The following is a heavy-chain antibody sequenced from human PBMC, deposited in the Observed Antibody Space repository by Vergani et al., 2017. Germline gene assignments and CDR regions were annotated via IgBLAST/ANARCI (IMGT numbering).Heavy chain of an antibody. CDR3: ARDLEYYDFWSEAQGFDY. CDR1: GYTFTSYG. D-gene: IGHD3-3*01. V-gene: IGHV1-18*01. J-gene: IGHJ4*02. Sequence: QVQLVQSGAEVKKPGASVKVSCKASGYTFTSYGISWVRQAPGQGLEWMGWISAYNGNTNYAQKLQGRVTMTTDTSTSTAYMELRSLRSDDTAVYYCARDLEYYDFWSEAQGFDYWGQGTLVTVSS. CDR2: ISAYNGNT.